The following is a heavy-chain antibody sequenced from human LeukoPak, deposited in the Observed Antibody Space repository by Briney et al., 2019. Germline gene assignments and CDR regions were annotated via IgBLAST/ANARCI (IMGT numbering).Heavy chain of an antibody. D-gene: IGHD2/OR15-2a*01. J-gene: IGHJ4*02. CDR3: ARGGQNSTFSDY. CDR2: IKYDGSGT. CDR1: GFTFSSCW. Sequence: GGSLRLSCAASGFTFSSCWMSWVRQAPGKGLEWVASIKYDGSGTYYVDSVKGRFTLSRDNAKNSLYLQINSLRAEDTAVYYCARGGQNSTFSDYWGQGTLVTVSS. V-gene: IGHV3-7*04.